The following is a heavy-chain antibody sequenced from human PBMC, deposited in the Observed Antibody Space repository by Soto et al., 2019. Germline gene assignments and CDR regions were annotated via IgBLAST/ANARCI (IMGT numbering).Heavy chain of an antibody. CDR1: GGSISSGGYS. J-gene: IGHJ5*02. CDR3: ARLPDR. CDR2: IYHSGST. V-gene: IGHV4-30-2*01. Sequence: QLQLQESGSGLVKPSQTLSLTCAVSGGSISSGGYSWSWIRQPPGKGLEWIGYIYHSGSTYYNPSLKCRVTISVDRSKYQFSLKLGSLSAADTSLHYCARLPDRWGQGTLVTVSS.